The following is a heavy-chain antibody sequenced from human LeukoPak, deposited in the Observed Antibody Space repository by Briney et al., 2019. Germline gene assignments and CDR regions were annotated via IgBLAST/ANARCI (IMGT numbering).Heavy chain of an antibody. CDR1: GFTFTNYA. CDR2: ISGSGGST. V-gene: IGHV3-23*01. J-gene: IGHJ4*02. D-gene: IGHD6-25*01. Sequence: GGSLRLSCAASGFTFTNYAMSWVRQAPGKGLEWVSAISGSGGSTYYADSVKGRFTISRDNSKNTLYLQMNSLRAEDTAAYYCAKGGLAGRPDYWGQGTLVTVSS. CDR3: AKGGLAGRPDY.